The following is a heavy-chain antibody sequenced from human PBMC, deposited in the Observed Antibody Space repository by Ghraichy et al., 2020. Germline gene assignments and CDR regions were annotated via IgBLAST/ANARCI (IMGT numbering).Heavy chain of an antibody. V-gene: IGHV4-4*09. J-gene: IGHJ4*02. D-gene: IGHD3-3*01. CDR1: GGSISSYY. Sequence: SQTLSLTCTVSGGSISSYYWSWIRQPPGKGLEWIGYIYTSGGTNYNPSLKSRVTISVDTSKNQFSLKLSSVTAADTAVYYCASDRVTIFGVAKPPRYWGQGTLVTVSS. CDR3: ASDRVTIFGVAKPPRY. CDR2: IYTSGGT.